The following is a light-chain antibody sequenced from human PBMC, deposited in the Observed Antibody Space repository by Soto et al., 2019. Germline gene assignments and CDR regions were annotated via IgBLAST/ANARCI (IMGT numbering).Light chain of an antibody. CDR2: GAS. J-gene: IGKJ4*02. V-gene: IGKV3-15*01. CDR3: QQHNNVPRLT. Sequence: IAMTPRPATDSVTPRERARLSGRASQSVSSNLAWYQQQPRQAPRILIYGASTRATGLPARVSGSGSGTAFTLPISSIQSKDYAVYYYQQHNNVPRLTCCKGSKG. CDR1: QSVSSN.